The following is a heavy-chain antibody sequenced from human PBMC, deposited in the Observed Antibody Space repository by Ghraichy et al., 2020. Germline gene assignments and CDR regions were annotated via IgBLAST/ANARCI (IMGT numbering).Heavy chain of an antibody. CDR2: ISWNSGSI. CDR3: AKGKDYGGNSDYFDY. V-gene: IGHV3-9*01. J-gene: IGHJ4*02. CDR1: GFTFDDYA. D-gene: IGHD4-23*01. Sequence: LSLTCAASGFTFDDYAMHWVRQAPGKGLEWVSGISWNSGSIGYADSVKGRFTISRDNAKNSLYLQMNSLRAEDTALYYCAKGKDYGGNSDYFDYWGQGTLVTVSS.